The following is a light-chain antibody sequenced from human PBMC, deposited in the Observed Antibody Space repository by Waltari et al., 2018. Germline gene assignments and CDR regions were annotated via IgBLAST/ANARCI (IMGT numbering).Light chain of an antibody. J-gene: IGKJ1*01. CDR3: QQVNSFPRT. CDR1: QGISSR. Sequence: DIQMTQSPSSVSASVGDRVTLTCRASQGISSRLAWYQQKPGKAPKLLIYDASSVHSGVTSRFSGSGSGTDFTLTIRSLQPEDFATYYCQQVNSFPRTFGQGTKVEVK. CDR2: DAS. V-gene: IGKV1-12*01.